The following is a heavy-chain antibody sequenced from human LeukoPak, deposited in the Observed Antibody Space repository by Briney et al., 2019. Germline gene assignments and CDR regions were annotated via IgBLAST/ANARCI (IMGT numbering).Heavy chain of an antibody. CDR2: ISDTGST. CDR3: ARPIMVRGVIDWFDP. CDR1: GVSIRKYY. D-gene: IGHD3-10*01. V-gene: IGHV4-59*08. J-gene: IGHJ5*02. Sequence: PSETLSLTCRVSGVSIRKYYWTWIRQPPGKGLELIGFISDTGSTHYNPSLNSRVTISVDTSKNQFSLKLTSVTAADTAVYYCARPIMVRGVIDWFDPWGQGTLVTVTS.